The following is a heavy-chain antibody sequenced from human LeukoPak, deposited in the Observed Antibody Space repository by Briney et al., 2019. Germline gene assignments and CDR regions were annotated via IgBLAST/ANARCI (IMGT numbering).Heavy chain of an antibody. D-gene: IGHD1-20*01. Sequence: SETLSLTCTVSGYSISSGYYWGWIRQPPGKGREWIGSIYHSGSTYYNPSLKSRVTISVDTSKNQFPLKLSPVTAADTAVYYCARSIAGLNWFDPWGQGTLVTVSS. CDR3: ARSIAGLNWFDP. V-gene: IGHV4-38-2*02. J-gene: IGHJ5*02. CDR2: IYHSGST. CDR1: GYSISSGYY.